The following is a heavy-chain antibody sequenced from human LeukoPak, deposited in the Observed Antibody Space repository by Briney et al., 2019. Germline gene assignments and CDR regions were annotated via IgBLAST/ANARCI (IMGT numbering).Heavy chain of an antibody. CDR1: GFTFSSYG. J-gene: IGHJ5*02. CDR2: IWYDGSNK. V-gene: IGHV3-33*01. D-gene: IGHD3-10*01. Sequence: PGGSLRLSCAASGFTFSSYGMHWVRQAPGKGLEWVAVIWYDGSNKYYADSVKGRFTISRDNSKNTLYLQMNSLRAEDTAVYYCARAIVSGSYPRWFDPWGQGTLVTVSS. CDR3: ARAIVSGSYPRWFDP.